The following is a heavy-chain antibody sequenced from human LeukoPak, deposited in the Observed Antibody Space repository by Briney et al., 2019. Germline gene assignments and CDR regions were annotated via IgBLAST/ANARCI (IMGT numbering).Heavy chain of an antibody. CDR3: ARGYDFWSGYYPPYFDY. CDR2: IYYSGST. Sequence: SETLSLTCTVSGGSISSYYWSWIRQPPGKGLEWIGYIYYSGSTNYNPSLKSRVTISVDTSKNQFSLKLSSVTAADTAVYYCARGYDFWSGYYPPYFDYSGQGTLVTVSS. CDR1: GGSISSYY. D-gene: IGHD3-3*01. V-gene: IGHV4-59*01. J-gene: IGHJ4*02.